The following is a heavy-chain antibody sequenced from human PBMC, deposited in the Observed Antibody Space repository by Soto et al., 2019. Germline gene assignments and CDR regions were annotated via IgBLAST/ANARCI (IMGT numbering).Heavy chain of an antibody. J-gene: IGHJ4*02. Sequence: GASVKVSCKASGYTFTSYGISWVRQAPGQGLEWMGWISAYNGNTNYAQKLQGRVTMTTDTSTSTAYMELRSLRSDDTAVYYCATLDWGELSPYYFGYWGQGTLVTVSS. CDR2: ISAYNGNT. V-gene: IGHV1-18*01. D-gene: IGHD3-16*02. CDR3: ATLDWGELSPYYFGY. CDR1: GYTFTSYG.